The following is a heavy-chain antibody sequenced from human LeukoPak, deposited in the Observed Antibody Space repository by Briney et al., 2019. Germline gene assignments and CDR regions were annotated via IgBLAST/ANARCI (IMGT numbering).Heavy chain of an antibody. CDR1: GFTVSSNY. V-gene: IGHV3-66*02. Sequence: GGSLRLSCAASGFTVSSNYMSWVRQAPGKGLEWVSVIYSGGSTYYADSVKGRFTISRDNSKSTLYLQMNSLRAEDTAVYYCASEAVAAPGYWGQGTLVTVSS. CDR3: ASEAVAAPGY. D-gene: IGHD6-19*01. J-gene: IGHJ4*02. CDR2: IYSGGST.